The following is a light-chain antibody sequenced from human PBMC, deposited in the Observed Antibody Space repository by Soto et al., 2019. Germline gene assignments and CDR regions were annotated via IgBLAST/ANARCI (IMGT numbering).Light chain of an antibody. V-gene: IGKV1-5*01. Sequence: IQVTQSASTLSASVGDRVTITCRASESISTWLAWYQQKPGRAPKLLIYEATTLHSGVPSRFSGSGSGTDFSLTISGLQPEDFTTYCCPLTADFLIPFGQGRRLEIK. CDR2: EAT. J-gene: IGKJ5*01. CDR3: PLTADFLIP. CDR1: ESISTW.